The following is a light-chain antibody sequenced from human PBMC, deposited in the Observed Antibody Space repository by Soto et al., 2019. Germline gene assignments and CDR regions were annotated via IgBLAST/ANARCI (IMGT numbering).Light chain of an antibody. CDR2: KAS. V-gene: IGKV1-17*01. J-gene: IGKJ1*01. CDR3: QQYNSYLWT. CDR1: QGIRND. Sequence: DIQMTQSPSSLSASVGDRVTITCRASQGIRNDLGWYQQRPGKAPKLLIYKASSLESGVPSRFSGSGSGTEFTLTISSLQPDDFASYYCQQYNSYLWTFGQGTKVDIK.